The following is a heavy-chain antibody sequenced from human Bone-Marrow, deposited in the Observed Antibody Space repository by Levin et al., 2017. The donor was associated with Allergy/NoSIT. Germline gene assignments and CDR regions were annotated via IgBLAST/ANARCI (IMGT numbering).Heavy chain of an antibody. D-gene: IGHD3-10*01. CDR1: GYSFTSYW. CDR2: TDPSDSYT. CDR3: ARHEITGRFGVDHLDY. J-gene: IGHJ4*02. Sequence: RGESLKISCQGSGYSFTSYWISWVRQMPGKGLEWMGRTDPSDSYTNYSPTFRGHVTMSADKSISTAYLQWSSLTASDSAMYYCARHEITGRFGVDHLDYWGQGTLVTVSS. V-gene: IGHV5-10-1*01.